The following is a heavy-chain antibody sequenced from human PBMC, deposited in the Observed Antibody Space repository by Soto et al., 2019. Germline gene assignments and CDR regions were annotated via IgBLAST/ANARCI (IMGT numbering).Heavy chain of an antibody. CDR1: GFTFSTYG. CDR3: AKGAVTTSLYYFDY. V-gene: IGHV3-30*18. J-gene: IGHJ4*02. Sequence: QVQLVESGGGVVQPGRSLRLSCAASGFTFSTYGVHWVRQAPGKGLEWVAVISSDGSEKYYAGSVKGRVSISRDNSKSTLHLQMDSLRAEDTAVYYCAKGAVTTSLYYFDYWGQGTLVTVSS. CDR2: ISSDGSEK. D-gene: IGHD4-17*01.